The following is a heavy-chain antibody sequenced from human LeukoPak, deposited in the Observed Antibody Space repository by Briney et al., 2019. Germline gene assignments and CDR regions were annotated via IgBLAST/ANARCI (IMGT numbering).Heavy chain of an antibody. D-gene: IGHD5-24*01. CDR3: ARRYMATSAEDFEY. Sequence: ASVKVSCKASGYTFTGYYMHWVRQAPGQGLEWMGWINPNSGGTNYAQKFQGRVTMTRDTSISTAYMELSRLRSDDTAVYYCARRYMATSAEDFEYWGQGTLVIVSS. V-gene: IGHV1-2*02. J-gene: IGHJ4*02. CDR1: GYTFTGYY. CDR2: INPNSGGT.